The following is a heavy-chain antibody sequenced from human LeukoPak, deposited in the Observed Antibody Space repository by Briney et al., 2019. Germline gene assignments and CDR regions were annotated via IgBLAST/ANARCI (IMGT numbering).Heavy chain of an antibody. CDR2: ISYDEGKE. J-gene: IGHJ4*02. CDR1: GFTFTNHG. D-gene: IGHD6-19*01. V-gene: IGHV3-30*03. Sequence: PGGSLRLSCAASGFTFTNHGLHWVRQAPGKGLEWVAVISYDEGKEYYADSVKGRFTISRDNSKNTLYLQMNSLRAEDTAVYYCARGGWLGKPQRVDYWGQGTLVTVSS. CDR3: ARGGWLGKPQRVDY.